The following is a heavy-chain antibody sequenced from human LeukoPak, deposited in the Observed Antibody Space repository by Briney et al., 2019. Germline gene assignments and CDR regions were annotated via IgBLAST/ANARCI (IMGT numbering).Heavy chain of an antibody. V-gene: IGHV1-2*02. Sequence: ASVKVSCKASGYTFTGYYMHWVRQAPGQGLRWMGRINPKSGDTNYAQNFQGRVTMTRDTSINTAYMELSRLRSDDTAVYFCARVDYYGSGSQGPYFDYWGQGTLVTVSS. CDR2: INPKSGDT. D-gene: IGHD3-10*01. J-gene: IGHJ4*02. CDR1: GYTFTGYY. CDR3: ARVDYYGSGSQGPYFDY.